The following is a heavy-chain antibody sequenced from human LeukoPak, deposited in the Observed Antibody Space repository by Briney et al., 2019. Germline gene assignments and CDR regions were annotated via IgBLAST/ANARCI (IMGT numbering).Heavy chain of an antibody. V-gene: IGHV3-21*01. CDR2: ISSSSSYI. CDR3: ARDVLSTSRGHDY. CDR1: GFTFSSYS. J-gene: IGHJ4*02. D-gene: IGHD5/OR15-5a*01. Sequence: GGSLRLSCAASGFTFSSYSMNWVRQAPGKGLEWVSSISSSSSYIYYADSVKGRFTISRDNSKNTLYLQMNSLRAEDTAVYYCARDVLSTSRGHDYWGQGTLVTVSS.